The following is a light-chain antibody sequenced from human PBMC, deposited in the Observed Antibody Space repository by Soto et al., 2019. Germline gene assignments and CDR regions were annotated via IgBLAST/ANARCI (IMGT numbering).Light chain of an antibody. CDR3: QQSYGTPRA. CDR1: QSISSY. Sequence: DIQMTQSPSSLSASVGDRVTITCPASQSISSYLNWYQQKPGKAPKLLIYAASSLQSGVPSMFSGSGSETDFSLTISSLLSEEFATYYCQQSYGTPRAFGQGSKVDIK. CDR2: AAS. J-gene: IGKJ1*01. V-gene: IGKV1-39*01.